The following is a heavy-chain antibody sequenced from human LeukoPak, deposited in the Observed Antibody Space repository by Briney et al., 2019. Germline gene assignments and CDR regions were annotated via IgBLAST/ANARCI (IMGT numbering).Heavy chain of an antibody. CDR3: AREIDSGNYRRYERAADY. Sequence: GGSLRLSCAASGFTFSSYAMYWVRQAPGKGLEWVAIISYDGSNKYYADSVKGRFTISRDNSKNTLYLQVNSLRAEDTAVYYCAREIDSGNYRRYERAADYWGQGTLVTVSS. J-gene: IGHJ4*02. D-gene: IGHD1-26*01. CDR2: ISYDGSNK. V-gene: IGHV3-30*04. CDR1: GFTFSSYA.